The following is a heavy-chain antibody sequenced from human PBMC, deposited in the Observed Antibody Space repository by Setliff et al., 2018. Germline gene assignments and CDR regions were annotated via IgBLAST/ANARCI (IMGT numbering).Heavy chain of an antibody. CDR2: INTGGGSA. CDR1: GYAFTSYY. J-gene: IGHJ5*01. CDR3: ARLVRFCTQTACQKIAGDES. D-gene: IGHD2-8*01. V-gene: IGHV1-46*01. Sequence: ASVKVSCKARGYAFTSYYMYWVRQAPRQGLDWMGTINTGGGSASIVDQFRGRVTMTRDTSISTAFLELRGLRPDDTAVYYCARLVRFCTQTACQKIAGDESWGQGTLVTVSS.